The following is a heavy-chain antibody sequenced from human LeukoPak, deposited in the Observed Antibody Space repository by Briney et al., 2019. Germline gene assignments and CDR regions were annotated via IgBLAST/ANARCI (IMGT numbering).Heavy chain of an antibody. CDR1: GLSISGHW. CDR2: INSDGNSI. J-gene: IGHJ4*02. D-gene: IGHD3-9*01. CDR3: AREDTSLVASSRLED. Sequence: GGSLRLSCAASGLSISGHWMHWVRQGPGKGLVWVSRINSDGNSIDYADSVKGRFTISRDNANNMAYLQMNSLRAEDTAIYYCAREDTSLVASSRLEDWGQGTLVRVSS. V-gene: IGHV3-74*01.